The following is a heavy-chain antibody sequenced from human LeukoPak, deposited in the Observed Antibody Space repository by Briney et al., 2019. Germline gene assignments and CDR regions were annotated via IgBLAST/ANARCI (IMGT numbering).Heavy chain of an antibody. J-gene: IGHJ4*02. CDR2: ISWDGGST. Sequence: GGSLRLSCAASGFTFDDYAMHWVRQAPGKGLEWVSLISWDGGSTYYADSVKGRFTISRDNSKNSLYLQMNSLRAEDTALYYCAKDSRDWYYYDSSGYIQYWGQGTLVTVSS. CDR1: GFTFDDYA. V-gene: IGHV3-43D*04. D-gene: IGHD3-22*01. CDR3: AKDSRDWYYYDSSGYIQY.